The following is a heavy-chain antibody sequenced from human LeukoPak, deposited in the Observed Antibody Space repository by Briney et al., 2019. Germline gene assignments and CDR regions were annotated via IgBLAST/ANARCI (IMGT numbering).Heavy chain of an antibody. CDR1: GFSFSSYA. CDR3: AKGSSGNYGGRLDY. Sequence: GGSLRLSCTASGFSFSSYALTWVRQAPGKGLEWVSTISYDGANKYYADSARGRFTFSRDNSKNTVYLQMNSLGAEDTAVYFCAKGSSGNYGGRLDYWGQGTLVTVSP. J-gene: IGHJ4*02. CDR2: ISYDGANK. V-gene: IGHV3-23*01. D-gene: IGHD3-10*01.